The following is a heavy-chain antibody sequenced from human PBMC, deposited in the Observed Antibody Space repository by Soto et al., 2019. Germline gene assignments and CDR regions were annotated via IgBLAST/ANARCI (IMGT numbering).Heavy chain of an antibody. CDR1: GGTFSSYA. J-gene: IGHJ6*02. CDR2: IIPIFGTA. V-gene: IGHV1-69*13. D-gene: IGHD6-19*01. Sequence: GASVKVSCKASGGTFSSYAISWVRQAPGQGLEWMGGIIPIFGTANYAQKFQGRVTITADESTSTAYMELSSLRSEDTAVYYCARPGISVADRYYCYVMDVWGQGTTVTSP. CDR3: ARPGISVADRYYCYVMDV.